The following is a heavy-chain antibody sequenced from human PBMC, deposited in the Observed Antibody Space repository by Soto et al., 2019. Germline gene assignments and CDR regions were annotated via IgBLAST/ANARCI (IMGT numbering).Heavy chain of an antibody. Sequence: QVQLQESGPGLVKPSQTLSLTCSVSGGYISSGGNYWSWIRQHPGKGLEWIGFIYYTGHTKYNPALKSRVSISGDMSENQFSLTLTSVTAADTAVYYCAREDINESFFDSWGPGILVTVSS. CDR3: AREDINESFFDS. D-gene: IGHD2-8*01. V-gene: IGHV4-31*03. CDR1: GGYISSGGNY. J-gene: IGHJ4*02. CDR2: IYYTGHT.